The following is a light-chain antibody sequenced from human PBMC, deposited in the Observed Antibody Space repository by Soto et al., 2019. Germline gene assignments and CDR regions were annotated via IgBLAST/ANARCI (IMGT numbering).Light chain of an antibody. V-gene: IGLV2-11*01. Sequence: HSVLTQPRSVSGSPGQSVTISCTGTSSDVGGYNYVSWYQQHPGKAPKLMIYDVSKRPSGVPDRFSGSKSGNTASLTISGLQAEDEADYYCCSYAGSYTFAVFGTGTKLTVL. CDR3: CSYAGSYTFAV. CDR2: DVS. CDR1: SSDVGGYNY. J-gene: IGLJ1*01.